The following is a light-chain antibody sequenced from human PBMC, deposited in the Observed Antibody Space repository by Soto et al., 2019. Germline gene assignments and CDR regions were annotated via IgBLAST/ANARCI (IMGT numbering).Light chain of an antibody. CDR1: SSDVGGYNY. Sequence: QSVLTQPRSVSGSPGQSVTISCTGTSSDVGGYNYVSWYQQHPGKAPKLMIYDVSKRPPGVPDRFSGSKSGNTASLTISGLQAEDEADYYCCSYAGSYTLFGGGTKLTVL. CDR3: CSYAGSYTL. J-gene: IGLJ2*01. V-gene: IGLV2-11*01. CDR2: DVS.